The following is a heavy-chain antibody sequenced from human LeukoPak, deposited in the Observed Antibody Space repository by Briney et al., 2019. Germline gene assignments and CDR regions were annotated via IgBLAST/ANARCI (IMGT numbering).Heavy chain of an antibody. J-gene: IGHJ4*02. Sequence: GGSLRLSCAASGFTFSSYAMSWVRQAPGKGLEWVSAISGSGGSTYYADSVKGRFTISRDNSKNTLYLQMNSLRAEDTAVYYCAREGLRLGALSLYIDSWGQGTLVTVSS. V-gene: IGHV3-23*01. CDR3: AREGLRLGALSLYIDS. D-gene: IGHD3-16*02. CDR1: GFTFSSYA. CDR2: ISGSGGST.